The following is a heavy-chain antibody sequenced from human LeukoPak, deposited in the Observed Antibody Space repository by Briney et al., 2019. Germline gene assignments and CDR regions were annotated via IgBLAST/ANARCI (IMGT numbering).Heavy chain of an antibody. D-gene: IGHD1-26*01. J-gene: IGHJ4*02. Sequence: SQTLSLTCVISGDSVSSNSAAWNWIRQSPSRGLEWLGRTYYRSKWYNDYAVSVVSRIVINPDTSKNQFSLKLSSVTAADTAVYYCARGWELLLSSREPNFDYWGQGTLVTVSS. V-gene: IGHV6-1*01. CDR3: ARGWELLLSSREPNFDY. CDR2: TYYRSKWYN. CDR1: GDSVSSNSAA.